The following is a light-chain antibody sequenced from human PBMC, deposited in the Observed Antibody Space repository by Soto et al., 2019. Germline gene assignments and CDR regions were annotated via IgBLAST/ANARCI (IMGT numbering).Light chain of an antibody. Sequence: EKVLKQSPDTLSLYQGNRATLSCRASQSLTNSYIAWYQVKPGQAPRLLIYGASTRATGIPARFSGSGSGTEFTLTISSLQSEDFAVYYCQQYNNWPPWTFGQGTIV. CDR2: GAS. CDR3: QQYNNWPPWT. J-gene: IGKJ1*01. V-gene: IGKV3-15*01. CDR1: QSLTNSY.